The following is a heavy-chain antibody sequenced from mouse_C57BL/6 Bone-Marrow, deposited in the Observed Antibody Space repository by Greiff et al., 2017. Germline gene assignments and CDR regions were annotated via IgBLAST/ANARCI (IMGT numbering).Heavy chain of an antibody. V-gene: IGHV1-58*01. J-gene: IGHJ4*01. CDR3: ARPITTVPYAMDY. D-gene: IGHD1-1*01. Sequence: EVKLQESGAELVRPGSSVKMSCKTSGYTFTSYGINWVKQRPGQGLEWIGYFYIGNGYTEYNEKFKGKATLTSDTSSSTAYMQLSSLTSEDSAIYFCARPITTVPYAMDYWGQGTSVTVSS. CDR2: FYIGNGYT. CDR1: GYTFTSYG.